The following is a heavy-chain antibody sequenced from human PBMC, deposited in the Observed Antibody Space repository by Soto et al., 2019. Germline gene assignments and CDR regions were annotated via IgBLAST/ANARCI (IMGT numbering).Heavy chain of an antibody. D-gene: IGHD6-13*01. Sequence: QITLKESGPPLVKPTQTLTLTCTFSGFSLSTSGVGVGWIRQPPGKALEWLALIYWNDDKRYSPSLKSRLTITKDTSKNQVVLTMTNMDPVDTATYYCAHRVYNSSSWYADYWGQGTLVTVSS. CDR2: IYWNDDK. CDR3: AHRVYNSSSWYADY. CDR1: GFSLSTSGVG. V-gene: IGHV2-5*01. J-gene: IGHJ4*02.